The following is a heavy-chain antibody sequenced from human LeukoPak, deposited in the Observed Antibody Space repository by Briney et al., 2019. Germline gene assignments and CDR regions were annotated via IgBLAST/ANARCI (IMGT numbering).Heavy chain of an antibody. CDR1: GFTFSSYA. J-gene: IGHJ4*02. Sequence: GGSLRLSCAASGFTFSSYAMTWVRQAPGKGLEWVSAISDTGGSTYDADSVKGRFTISRDDSKNTLYLQMNSLRAEDTAVYYCAKDTSIGRYCTNGVCSPFDYWGQGTLVTVSS. CDR3: AKDTSIGRYCTNGVCSPFDY. CDR2: ISDTGGST. V-gene: IGHV3-23*01. D-gene: IGHD2-8*01.